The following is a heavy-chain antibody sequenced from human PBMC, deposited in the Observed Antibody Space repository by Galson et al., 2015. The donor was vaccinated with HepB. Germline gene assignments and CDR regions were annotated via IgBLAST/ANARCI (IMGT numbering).Heavy chain of an antibody. CDR3: ARGLVSNGYYGDY. V-gene: IGHV3-53*01. CDR2: IYSGGNT. CDR1: GFSVSSNY. Sequence: SLRLSCAVSGFSVSSNYMTWVRQAPGKGLECVAHIYSGGNTYYADSVKGRFTVSRDNSKNTLYLQMNNLRAEDAAAYYCARGLVSNGYYGDYWGQGTLVTVSS. J-gene: IGHJ4*02. D-gene: IGHD3-22*01.